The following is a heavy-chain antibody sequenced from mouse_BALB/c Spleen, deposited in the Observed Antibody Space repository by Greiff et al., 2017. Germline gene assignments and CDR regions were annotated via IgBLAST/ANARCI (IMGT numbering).Heavy chain of an antibody. V-gene: IGHV2-4-1*01. D-gene: IGHD2-1*01. CDR3: ARNNGNLYYYAMDY. Sequence: QVQLKESGPGLVQPSQSLSITCTVSGFSLTSYGVHWVRQSPGKGLEWLGVIWSGGSTDYNAAFISRLSITKDNSKSQVFFKMNSLQADDTAIYYCARNNGNLYYYAMDYWGQGTSVTVSS. CDR2: IWSGGST. CDR1: GFSLTSYG. J-gene: IGHJ4*01.